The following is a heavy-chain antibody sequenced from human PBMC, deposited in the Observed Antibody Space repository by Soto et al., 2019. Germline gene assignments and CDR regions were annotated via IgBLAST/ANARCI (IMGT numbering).Heavy chain of an antibody. V-gene: IGHV4-59*12. J-gene: IGHJ4*02. CDR1: GGSISSYY. CDR3: AKKAGYSGYDPFDY. CDR2: IYYSGST. Sequence: SETLSLTCTVSGGSISSYYWSWIRQPPGKGLEWIGYIYYSGSTNYPPSLKSRVTISVDTSKNQFSLKLSSVTAEDTAVYYCAKKAGYSGYDPFDYWGQGTLVTVSS. D-gene: IGHD5-12*01.